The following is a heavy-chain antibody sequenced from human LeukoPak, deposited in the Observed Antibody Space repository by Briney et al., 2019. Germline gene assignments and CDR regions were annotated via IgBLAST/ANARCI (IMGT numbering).Heavy chain of an antibody. CDR1: GFTFSSYS. V-gene: IGHV3-21*01. CDR2: ISSSSSYI. Sequence: GGPLRLSCAASGFTFSSYSMNWVRQAPGKGLEWVSSISSSSSYIYYADSVKGRFTISRDNAKNSLYLQMNSLRAEDTAVYYCARDGRRYCSSTSCYRDVGDYWGQGTLVTISS. J-gene: IGHJ4*02. D-gene: IGHD2-2*01. CDR3: ARDGRRYCSSTSCYRDVGDY.